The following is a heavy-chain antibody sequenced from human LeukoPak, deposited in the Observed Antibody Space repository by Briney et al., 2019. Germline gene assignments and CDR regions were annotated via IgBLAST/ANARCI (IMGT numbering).Heavy chain of an antibody. D-gene: IGHD3-10*01. CDR2: ISGYNGKK. J-gene: IGHJ3*01. V-gene: IGHV1-18*01. CDR1: GYPFSSYG. CDR3: AREVLLWYAFDV. Sequence: ASVKVSCKASGYPFSSYGISWVRQAPGQGLEWMGWISGYNGKKNYGQKFQGRVTMTTDTSTSTAYMEVRSLRSDDTAVYYCAREVLLWYAFDVWGQGTMVTVSS.